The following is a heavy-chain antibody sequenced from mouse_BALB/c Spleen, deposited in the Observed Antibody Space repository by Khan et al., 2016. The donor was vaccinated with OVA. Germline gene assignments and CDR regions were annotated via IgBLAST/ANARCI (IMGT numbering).Heavy chain of an antibody. CDR2: IRYTSST. CDR3: ARCVNDGHYGRITY. V-gene: IGHV3-8*02. D-gene: IGHD1-1*01. Sequence: EVQLQESGPSLVKPSQTLSLTCSVTGHSITSGYWNWIRKFTENKLQYMGNIRYTSSTYYNPSLKCRIPITRDTSKNQYYLQLNYVTTEDLARDCSARCVNDGHYGRITYGYQGIMGSVSA. J-gene: IGHJ3*01. CDR1: GHSITSGY.